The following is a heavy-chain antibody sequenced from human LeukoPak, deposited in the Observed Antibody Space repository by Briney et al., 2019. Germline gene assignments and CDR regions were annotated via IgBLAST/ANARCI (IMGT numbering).Heavy chain of an antibody. CDR3: ARDHYSSGWFRGFDC. CDR1: GFSVTNTY. D-gene: IGHD6-19*01. CDR2: MYSGGDT. Sequence: GGYLRLSCAASGFSVTNTYVSWVRQAPGKGLEWVSLMYSGGDTYYAGSVKGRFTISRDNSKNTLSLQMTRLRAEDTAVYYCARDHYSSGWFRGFDCWGQGTLVTVSS. J-gene: IGHJ4*02. V-gene: IGHV3-53*01.